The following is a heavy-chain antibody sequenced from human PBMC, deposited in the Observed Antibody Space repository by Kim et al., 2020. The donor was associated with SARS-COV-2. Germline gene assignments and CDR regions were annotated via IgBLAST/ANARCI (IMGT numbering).Heavy chain of an antibody. CDR3: ARDPSSYPNYYYYYGMDV. CDR1: GGTFSSYA. V-gene: IGHV1-69*13. D-gene: IGHD3-10*01. J-gene: IGHJ6*02. Sequence: SVKVSCKASGGTFSSYAISWVRQAPGQGLEWMGGIIPIFGTANYAQKFQGRVTITADESTSTAYMELSSLRSEDTAVYYCARDPSSYPNYYYYYGMDVWGQGTTVTVSS. CDR2: IIPIFGTA.